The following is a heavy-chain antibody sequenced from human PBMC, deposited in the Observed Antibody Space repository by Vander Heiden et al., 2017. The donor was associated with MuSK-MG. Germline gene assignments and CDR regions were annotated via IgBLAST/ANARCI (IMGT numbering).Heavy chain of an antibody. V-gene: IGHV4-31*03. CDR3: ARGSIRSCTSCYRCWFDP. J-gene: IGHJ5*02. CDR1: GASIGSGAYY. CDR2: IYYSGST. Sequence: QVQLQESGPGLLEPSQTLSLTCTVSGASIGSGAYYWSWVRHHPGKGPEWIGSIYYSGSTYYNTSLNRRVTISLNTSKNQFSRKLTSVTAAETAVYYCARGSIRSCTSCYRCWFDPWGQGTLVTVSS. D-gene: IGHD2-2*01.